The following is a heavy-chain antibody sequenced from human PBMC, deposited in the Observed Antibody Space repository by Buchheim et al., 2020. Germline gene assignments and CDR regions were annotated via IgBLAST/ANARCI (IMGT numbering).Heavy chain of an antibody. CDR1: GFTFSSYG. J-gene: IGHJ4*02. D-gene: IGHD1-26*01. Sequence: QVQLVESGGGVVQPGRSLRLSCAASGFTFSSYGMHWVRQAPGKGLEWVAVIWYDGSNKYYADSVKGRFTISRDNSKNTLYLQMNSLRAEDTAVYYCARDHSSGSYPISSFDYWGQGTL. CDR3: ARDHSSGSYPISSFDY. CDR2: IWYDGSNK. V-gene: IGHV3-33*01.